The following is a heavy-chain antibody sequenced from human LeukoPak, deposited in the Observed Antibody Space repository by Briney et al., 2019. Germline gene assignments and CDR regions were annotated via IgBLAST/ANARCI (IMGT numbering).Heavy chain of an antibody. CDR3: ASLGPEGLDAFDI. CDR2: ISAYNGNT. D-gene: IGHD1-26*01. J-gene: IGHJ3*02. V-gene: IGHV1-18*01. CDR1: GYTFTSYG. Sequence: ASVKVSCKASGYTFTSYGISWVRQAPGQGLEWMGWISAYNGNTNYAQKLQGRVTMTPDTSTSTAYMELRSLRSGDTAVYYCASLGPEGLDAFDIWGQGTMVTVSS.